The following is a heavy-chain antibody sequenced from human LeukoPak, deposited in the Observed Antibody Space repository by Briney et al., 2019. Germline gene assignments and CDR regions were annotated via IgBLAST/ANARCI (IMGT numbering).Heavy chain of an antibody. D-gene: IGHD5-12*01. CDR3: ARERNSGYDWYFDY. CDR2: ISSSSSYI. CDR1: GFTFSSYS. J-gene: IGHJ4*02. V-gene: IGHV3-21*01. Sequence: SGGSLRLSCAASGFTFSSYSMNWVRQAPGKGLEWVSSISSSSSYIYYADSVKGRFTISRDNAKNSLYLQMNSLRAEDTAVYYCARERNSGYDWYFDYWGQGTLVTVSS.